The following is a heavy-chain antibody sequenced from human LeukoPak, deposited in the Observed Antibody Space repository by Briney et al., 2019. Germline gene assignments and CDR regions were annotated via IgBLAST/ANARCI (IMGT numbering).Heavy chain of an antibody. J-gene: IGHJ5*02. Sequence: SVKVSCKASGGTFSSYAISWVRQAPGQGLEWMGGIIPIFGTANYAQKFQGRVTITADESTSTVYMELSSLRSEDTAVYYCARELGIAAAGTGWFDPWGQGTLVTVSS. CDR1: GGTFSSYA. CDR3: ARELGIAAAGTGWFDP. CDR2: IIPIFGTA. V-gene: IGHV1-69*01. D-gene: IGHD6-13*01.